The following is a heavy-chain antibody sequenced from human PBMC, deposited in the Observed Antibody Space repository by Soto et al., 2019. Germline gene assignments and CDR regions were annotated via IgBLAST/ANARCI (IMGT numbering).Heavy chain of an antibody. CDR2: IIPIFGTP. CDR3: GMDV. J-gene: IGHJ6*02. CDR1: GGRFSSYA. Sequence: GASVKVSCKACGGRFSSYAISWVRQAPGQGLEWMGGIIPIFGTPNYAQKFQDRVTFTAHESTNTAYMELSRLTSEDTAVYYFGMDVWGQGTTVTVSS. V-gene: IGHV1-69*13.